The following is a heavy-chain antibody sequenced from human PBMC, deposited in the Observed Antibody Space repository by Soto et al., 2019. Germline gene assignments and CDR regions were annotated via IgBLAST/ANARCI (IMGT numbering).Heavy chain of an antibody. CDR2: IHYIGCATYSP. D-gene: IGHD3-3*01. CDR3: AREGVVINGDYFYNHDMDV. J-gene: IGHJ6*02. CDR1: GASIISDGYY. Sequence: SGTLSLTGSVSGASIISDGYYWTWIRQHPVRGLEWLVYIHYIGCATYSPSYNPSLQSRIAISVDTSKRLFSLKLTSVTAADTAVYYCAREGVVINGDYFYNHDMDVWGQGTTVTVSS. V-gene: IGHV4-31*03.